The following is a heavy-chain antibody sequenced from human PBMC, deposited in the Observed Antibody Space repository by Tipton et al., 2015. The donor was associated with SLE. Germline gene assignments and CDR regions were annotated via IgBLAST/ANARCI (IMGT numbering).Heavy chain of an antibody. CDR2: ISWDGNST. J-gene: IGHJ4*02. CDR1: GFTFDDYA. D-gene: IGHD6-19*01. CDR3: ARTTDGPGIAVSALDY. V-gene: IGHV3-43D*04. Sequence: GSLRLSCAASGFTFDDYAMHWVRQGPGKGLEWVSLISWDGNSTNYADSVKGRFTISRDNSKNSLYLQMNSLRAEDTALYYCARTTDGPGIAVSALDYWGQGTLVTVSS.